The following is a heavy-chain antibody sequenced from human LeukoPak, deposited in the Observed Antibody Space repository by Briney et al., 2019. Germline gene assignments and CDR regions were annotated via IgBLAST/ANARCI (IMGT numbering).Heavy chain of an antibody. CDR3: ARSLFSPASGGAADY. D-gene: IGHD4-23*01. CDR1: GYTFTGYY. Sequence: ASVKVSCKASGYTFTGYYMHWVRQAPGQGLEWMGWINPNSGGTNYAQKFQGRVTMTRDTSISTAYMELSRLRSDDTAVYYCARSLFSPASGGAADYWGQGTLVTVSS. J-gene: IGHJ4*02. CDR2: INPNSGGT. V-gene: IGHV1-2*02.